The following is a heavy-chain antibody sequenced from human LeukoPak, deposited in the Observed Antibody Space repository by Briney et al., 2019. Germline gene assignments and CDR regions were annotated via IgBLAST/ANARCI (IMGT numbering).Heavy chain of an antibody. CDR2: ISGSTGST. D-gene: IGHD2-2*01. CDR3: ARVGRDCSDINCYWADWFDP. J-gene: IGHJ5*02. CDR1: GYTFSTYG. Sequence: GASVKVSCKASGYTFSTYGITWVREAPGQGPEWLGWISGSTGSTHYAQAVQGRVTTTTDTSTATAYMELRSLRSDDTAVYYCARVGRDCSDINCYWADWFDPWGQGTLVIVSS. V-gene: IGHV1-18*01.